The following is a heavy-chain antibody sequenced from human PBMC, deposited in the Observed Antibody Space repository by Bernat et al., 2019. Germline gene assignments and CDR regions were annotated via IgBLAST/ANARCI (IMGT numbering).Heavy chain of an antibody. CDR2: IYYSGST. Sequence: QLQLQESGPGLVKPSETLSLTCTVSGGSISSSSYYWGWIRQPPGKGLEWIGSIYYSGSTYYNPSLKRRVTISVDTSKNPFSLKLSSVTAADTAVYYCARHGGYDILTGYYNVYFDYWGQGTLVTVSS. D-gene: IGHD3-9*01. CDR3: ARHGGYDILTGYYNVYFDY. CDR1: GGSISSSSYY. V-gene: IGHV4-39*01. J-gene: IGHJ4*02.